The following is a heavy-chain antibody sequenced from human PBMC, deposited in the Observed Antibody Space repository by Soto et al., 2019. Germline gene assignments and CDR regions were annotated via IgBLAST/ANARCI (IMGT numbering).Heavy chain of an antibody. D-gene: IGHD6-13*01. CDR3: ARVPDSIAAAGTPFDY. CDR1: GGTFSSYA. J-gene: IGHJ4*02. Sequence: QVQLVQSGAEVKKPGSSVKVSCKASGGTFSSYAISWVRQAPGQGLEWMGGIIPIFGTANYEQKFQGRVTITADESTSTAYMELSSLRSEDTALYYCARVPDSIAAAGTPFDYWGQGTLVTVSS. V-gene: IGHV1-69*01. CDR2: IIPIFGTA.